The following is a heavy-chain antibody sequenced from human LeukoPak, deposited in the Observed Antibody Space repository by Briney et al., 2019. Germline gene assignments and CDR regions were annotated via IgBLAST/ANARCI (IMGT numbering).Heavy chain of an antibody. CDR2: ISSSSSYI. CDR3: ARDRGARLLRFYVSHAFDI. Sequence: PGGSLRLSCAASGFTFGSYSMNWVRQAPGKGLEWVSSISSSSSYIYYADSVKGRFTISRDNAKNSLYPQMNSLRAEDTAVYYCARDRGARLLRFYVSHAFDIWGQGTMVTVSS. D-gene: IGHD3-3*01. J-gene: IGHJ3*02. V-gene: IGHV3-21*01. CDR1: GFTFGSYS.